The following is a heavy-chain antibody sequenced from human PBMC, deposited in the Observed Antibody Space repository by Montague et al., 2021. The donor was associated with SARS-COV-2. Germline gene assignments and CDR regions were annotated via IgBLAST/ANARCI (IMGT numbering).Heavy chain of an antibody. CDR1: GGSISTSSYY. V-gene: IGHV4-39*01. CDR3: VMRGVALAAFDI. CDR2: IYYSGST. Sequence: SETLSLTCTVSGGSISTSSYYWGWLRPPPGKGLDWIGSIYYSGSTYSYPSLKSRVTISVDTSKNQFSLKLSSVTAADTAVYYCVMRGVALAAFDIWGQGTMVIVSS. J-gene: IGHJ3*02.